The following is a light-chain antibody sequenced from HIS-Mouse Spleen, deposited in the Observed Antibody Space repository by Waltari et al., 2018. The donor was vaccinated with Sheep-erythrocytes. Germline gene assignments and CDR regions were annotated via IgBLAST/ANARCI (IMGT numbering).Light chain of an antibody. CDR1: SSDVGGYNY. CDR3: CSYAGSYNHV. J-gene: IGLJ1*01. CDR2: DVS. Sequence: QSALTQPRSASGSPVQSVTISCTGTSSDVGGYNYVSWYQQHPGKAPKLMIYDVSKRPSGVPDRFSGSKSGNTASLTISGLQAEDEADYYCCSYAGSYNHVF. V-gene: IGLV2-11*01.